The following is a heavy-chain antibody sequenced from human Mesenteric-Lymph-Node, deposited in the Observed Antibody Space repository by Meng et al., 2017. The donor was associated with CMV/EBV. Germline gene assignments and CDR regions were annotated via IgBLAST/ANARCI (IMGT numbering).Heavy chain of an antibody. CDR3: ARDPTHNWNDERDY. CDR2: ITYSATTV. CDR1: GFTFSSYE. J-gene: IGHJ4*02. V-gene: IGHV3-48*03. D-gene: IGHD1-20*01. Sequence: GESLKISCAASGFTFSSYEMSWVRQAPGKGLEWLSSITYSATTVYYADSLRGRFIISRDDAKNSVYLQMNGLTDEDTAVYYCARDPTHNWNDERDYWGQGTLVTVSS.